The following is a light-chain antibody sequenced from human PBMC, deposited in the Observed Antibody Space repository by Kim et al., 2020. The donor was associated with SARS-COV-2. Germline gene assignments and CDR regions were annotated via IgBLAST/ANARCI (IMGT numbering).Light chain of an antibody. V-gene: IGLV4-69*01. J-gene: IGLJ3*02. CDR3: QTWDTGSRV. CDR1: SVHSSYA. CDR2: LNSDGSH. Sequence: ASVKRTCTLSSVHSSYAIAWHQPQPEKGPRYLMKLNSDGSHNKGDEIPDRFSGSSSGAAHYLTISSLQSEDEADYYCQTWDTGSRVFGGGTQLTVL.